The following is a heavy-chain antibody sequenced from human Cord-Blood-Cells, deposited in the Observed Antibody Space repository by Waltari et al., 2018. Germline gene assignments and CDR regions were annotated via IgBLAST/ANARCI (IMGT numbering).Heavy chain of an antibody. CDR3: AKPDY. Sequence: QVQLVESGGGVVQPGRSLRLSCAASGFPFSSYGMHWVRQGPGKGLEWVAVRSYDGSNKYYADSVKGRFTISRDKSKNTLYLQMNSLRAEDTAVYYCAKPDYWGQGTLVTVSS. CDR2: RSYDGSNK. CDR1: GFPFSSYG. V-gene: IGHV3-30*18. J-gene: IGHJ4*02.